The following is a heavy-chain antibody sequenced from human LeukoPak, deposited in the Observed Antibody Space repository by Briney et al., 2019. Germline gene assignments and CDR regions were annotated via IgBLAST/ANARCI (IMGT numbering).Heavy chain of an antibody. Sequence: SETLSLTCAVYGGSFSGYYWSWIRQPPGKGLEWIGEINHSGSTNYNPSLKSRVTISVDTSKNQFSLKLSSVTAADTAVYYCARGYCSGGSCYSGRTSNFDYWGQGTLVTVSS. CDR2: INHSGST. J-gene: IGHJ4*02. CDR3: ARGYCSGGSCYSGRTSNFDY. CDR1: GGSFSGYY. V-gene: IGHV4-34*01. D-gene: IGHD2-15*01.